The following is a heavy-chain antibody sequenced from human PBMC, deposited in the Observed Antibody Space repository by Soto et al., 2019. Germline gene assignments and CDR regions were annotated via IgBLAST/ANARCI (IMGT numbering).Heavy chain of an antibody. V-gene: IGHV1-46*03. CDR1: GYTFTSYY. CDR3: ARADIVVVVAVKATAFDI. J-gene: IGHJ3*02. D-gene: IGHD2-15*01. CDR2: INPSGGST. Sequence: ASVKVSCKASGYTFTSYYMHWVRQAPGQGLEWMGIINPSGGSTSYAQKFQGRVTMTRDTSTSTVYMELSSLRSEDTAVYYCARADIVVVVAVKATAFDIWGQGTMVTVSS.